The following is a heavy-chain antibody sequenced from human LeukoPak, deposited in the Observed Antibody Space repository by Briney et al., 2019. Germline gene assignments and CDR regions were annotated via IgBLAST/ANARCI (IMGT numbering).Heavy chain of an antibody. CDR1: GFTFSSNA. V-gene: IGHV3-23*01. Sequence: GGSLRLSCVVSGFTFSSNAMSWVRQAAGKGLEWVSAISGSGGSTYYADSVKGRFTISRDNSKNTLYLQMNSLRAEDTAVYYCAKDGDAYYYGSGSPYGSFDYWGQGTLVTVSS. CDR3: AKDGDAYYYGSGSPYGSFDY. J-gene: IGHJ4*02. D-gene: IGHD3-10*01. CDR2: ISGSGGST.